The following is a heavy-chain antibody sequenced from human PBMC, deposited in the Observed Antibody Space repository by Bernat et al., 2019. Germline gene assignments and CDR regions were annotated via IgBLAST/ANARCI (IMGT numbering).Heavy chain of an antibody. D-gene: IGHD3-3*01. V-gene: IGHV1-69*04. Sequence: QVQLVQSGAEVKKPGSSVKVSCKASGGTFSSYAISWVRQAPGQGLEWMGRIIPILGIANYAQKFQGRVTITADKSTGTAYMELSSLRSEDTAVYYCAASGSGRNWFDPWGQGTLVTVSS. CDR1: GGTFSSYA. CDR2: IIPILGIA. J-gene: IGHJ5*02. CDR3: AASGSGRNWFDP.